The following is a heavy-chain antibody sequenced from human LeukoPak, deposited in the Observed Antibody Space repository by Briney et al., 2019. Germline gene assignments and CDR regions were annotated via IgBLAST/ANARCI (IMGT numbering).Heavy chain of an antibody. CDR2: TYYRSKWYN. CDR3: ARERGCSSISCYNSHLGASIDY. D-gene: IGHD2-2*02. V-gene: IGHV6-1*01. CDR1: GDSVSSNSAA. Sequence: SQTLSLTCAISGDSVSSNSAAWNWIRQSPSRGLEWLGRTYYRSKWYNDYAVSVKSRITINPDTSKNQFSLQLNSVTPEDTAVYYCARERGCSSISCYNSHLGASIDYWGQGTLVTVSS. J-gene: IGHJ4*02.